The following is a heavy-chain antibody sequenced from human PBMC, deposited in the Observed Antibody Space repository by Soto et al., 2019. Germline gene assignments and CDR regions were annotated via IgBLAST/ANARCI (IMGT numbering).Heavy chain of an antibody. CDR2: ISAHNGNT. Sequence: QVHLVQSGAEVKKPGASVKVSCKGSGYGFTTYGITWVRQAPGQGLEWMAWISAHNGNTNYAQKLQGRVPVTRATSTSTAYMELRSLRSDATAVYYCARGRYGDYWGQGALVTVSS. CDR3: ARGRYGDY. V-gene: IGHV1-18*01. D-gene: IGHD1-1*01. CDR1: GYGFTTYG. J-gene: IGHJ4*02.